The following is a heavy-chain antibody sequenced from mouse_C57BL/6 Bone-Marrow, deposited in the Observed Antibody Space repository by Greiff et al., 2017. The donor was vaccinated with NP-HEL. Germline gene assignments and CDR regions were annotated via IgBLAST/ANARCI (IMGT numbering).Heavy chain of an antibody. CDR2: IYPGNSDT. V-gene: IGHV1-5*01. CDR1: GYTFTSYW. Sequence: VQLQQSGTVLARPGASVKMSCKTSGYTFTSYWMHWVKQRPGQGLDWIGAIYPGNSDTSYNQKFKGQAKLTAVTSASTAYMELSSLTEEDSADYYCTGDSPFDYWGQGTTLTVSS. J-gene: IGHJ2*01. CDR3: TGDSPFDY.